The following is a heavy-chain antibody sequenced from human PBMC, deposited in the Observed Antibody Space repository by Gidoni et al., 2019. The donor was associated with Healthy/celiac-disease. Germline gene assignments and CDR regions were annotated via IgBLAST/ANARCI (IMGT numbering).Heavy chain of an antibody. V-gene: IGHV1-69*01. D-gene: IGHD3-3*02. Sequence: VHLVQSGAAVKKPGSSVKVSCQASGGPFSSYAISWVRQAPGQGLEWMGGIIPIFGTANYAQKFQGRVTSTADESTSTADMELSSRRSEDTAVYYCARSHFWSGYYSYYDYGMDVWGQGTTVTVSS. CDR3: ARSHFWSGYYSYYDYGMDV. CDR1: GGPFSSYA. J-gene: IGHJ6*02. CDR2: IIPIFGTA.